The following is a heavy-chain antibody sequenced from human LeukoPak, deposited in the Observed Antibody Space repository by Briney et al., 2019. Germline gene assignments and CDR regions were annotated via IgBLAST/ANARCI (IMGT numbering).Heavy chain of an antibody. CDR3: AREGELLPLDY. J-gene: IGHJ4*02. D-gene: IGHD1-26*01. Sequence: PGGSLRLSCAASEFTFSSYWMSWVRQAPGKGLEWVANIKQDGSEKYYVDSVKGRFTISRDNAKNSLYLQMNSLRAEDTAVYYCAREGELLPLDYWGQGTLVTVSS. CDR1: EFTFSSYW. V-gene: IGHV3-7*01. CDR2: IKQDGSEK.